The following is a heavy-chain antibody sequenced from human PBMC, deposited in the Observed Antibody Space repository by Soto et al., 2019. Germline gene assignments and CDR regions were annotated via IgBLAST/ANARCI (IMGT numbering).Heavy chain of an antibody. CDR1: GGSIYTGGFY. CDR2: IYYTGST. Sequence: QVQLQESGPGLVKPSQTLSLTCTVSGGSIYTGGFYWSWIRQLPGKGLEWLGYIYYTGSTQYTPPPKSRLTISTGTSDNPCSLRLTSVTAADTAVYYCATSLVTSRTRVDYWGQGTLVTVSS. CDR3: ATSLVTSRTRVDY. D-gene: IGHD1-26*01. V-gene: IGHV4-31*03. J-gene: IGHJ4*02.